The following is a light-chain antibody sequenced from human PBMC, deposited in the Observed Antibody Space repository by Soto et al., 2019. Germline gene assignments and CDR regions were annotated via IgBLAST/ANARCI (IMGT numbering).Light chain of an antibody. Sequence: EIQMTQFPSSLSVSVGDRVTSTCRASQTIRTYLNWFQQKPGKAPELLIYAASSLQSGVPARFSGSVSGAEFTLTISSLQPEDTATYYCQQTYNVPQTYGQGTNVEIK. V-gene: IGKV1-39*01. J-gene: IGKJ1*01. CDR1: QTIRTY. CDR2: AAS. CDR3: QQTYNVPQT.